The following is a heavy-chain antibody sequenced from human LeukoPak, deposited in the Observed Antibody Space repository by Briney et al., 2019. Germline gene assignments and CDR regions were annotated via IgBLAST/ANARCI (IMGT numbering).Heavy chain of an antibody. CDR1: GFTFSSYV. Sequence: GGSLRLSCAASGFTFSSYVMSWVRQAPGKGMEWVSYINHNAETIYYADSVKGRFTISRDNAKNVLYLQMNRLGDGDTAVYYCARDSDWAFDNWGQGTLVTVSS. J-gene: IGHJ4*02. D-gene: IGHD2-21*02. CDR3: ARDSDWAFDN. CDR2: INHNAETI. V-gene: IGHV3-48*02.